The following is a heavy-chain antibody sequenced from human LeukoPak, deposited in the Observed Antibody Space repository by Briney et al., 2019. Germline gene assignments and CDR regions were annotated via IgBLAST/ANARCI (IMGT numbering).Heavy chain of an antibody. D-gene: IGHD4/OR15-4a*01. CDR3: AREGARGPYYFDY. CDR2: IYHSGST. Sequence: TLSPTCAVSGGSISSGGYPWSWIRQPPGKGLEWIGYIYHSGSTYYNPSLKSRVTISVDRSKNQFSLKLSSVTAADTAVYYCAREGARGPYYFDYWGQGTLVTVSS. CDR1: GGSISSGGYP. J-gene: IGHJ4*02. V-gene: IGHV4-30-2*01.